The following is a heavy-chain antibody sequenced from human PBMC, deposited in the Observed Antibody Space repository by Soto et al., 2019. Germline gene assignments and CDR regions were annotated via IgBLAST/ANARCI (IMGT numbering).Heavy chain of an antibody. V-gene: IGHV3-23*01. D-gene: IGHD3-10*01. Sequence: GGSLRLSCAASGFTFSSYAMSWVRQAPGKGLEWVSTISGSGGSTYYADSVKGRFTISRDNSKNTLYLQLNSLRAEDTAVYYCVLWPPYYFDYWGQGTLVTVSS. CDR3: VLWPPYYFDY. J-gene: IGHJ4*02. CDR1: GFTFSSYA. CDR2: ISGSGGST.